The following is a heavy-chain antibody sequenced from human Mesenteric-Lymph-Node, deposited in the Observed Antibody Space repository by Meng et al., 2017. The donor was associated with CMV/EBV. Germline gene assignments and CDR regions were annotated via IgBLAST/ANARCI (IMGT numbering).Heavy chain of an antibody. Sequence: MRWVRQAPGKGLEWVGRIKSKTDGGTTDYAAPVKGRFTISRDDSINTLYLQMNSLKTEDTAVYYCTRARRCSSTSCYFDYWGQGTLVTVSS. CDR2: IKSKTDGGTT. J-gene: IGHJ4*02. CDR3: TRARRCSSTSCYFDY. V-gene: IGHV3-15*01. D-gene: IGHD2-2*01.